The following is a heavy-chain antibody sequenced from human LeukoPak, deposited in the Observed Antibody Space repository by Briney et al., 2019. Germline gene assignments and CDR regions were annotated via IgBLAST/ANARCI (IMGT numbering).Heavy chain of an antibody. Sequence: ASVKVSCKASGYTFTTYYISWVRQAPGQGLEWMGWISAYNGNTNCAQKFQGRVTMTTDTSTSTAYMELRSLRSDDTAVYYCAREEGAPIAAANVWGLGTMVTVSS. CDR1: GYTFTTYY. D-gene: IGHD6-13*01. CDR3: AREEGAPIAAANV. J-gene: IGHJ3*01. V-gene: IGHV1-18*01. CDR2: ISAYNGNT.